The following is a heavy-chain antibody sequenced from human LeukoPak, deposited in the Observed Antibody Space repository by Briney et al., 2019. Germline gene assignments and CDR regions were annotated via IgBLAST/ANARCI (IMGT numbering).Heavy chain of an antibody. CDR1: GGSISSGGYS. V-gene: IGHV4-30-2*01. Sequence: SQTLSLTCAVSGGSISSGGYSWSWIRQPPGKGLEWIGYIYHSGSTNYDPSLKSRVTISVDTSKNQFSLKLTSVTAADTAVYYCARIEMARRGYFDYWGQGTLVTVSS. J-gene: IGHJ4*02. CDR3: ARIEMARRGYFDY. D-gene: IGHD5-24*01. CDR2: IYHSGST.